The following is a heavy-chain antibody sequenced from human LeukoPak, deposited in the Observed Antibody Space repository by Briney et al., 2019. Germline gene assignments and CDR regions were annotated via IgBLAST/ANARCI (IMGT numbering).Heavy chain of an antibody. J-gene: IGHJ4*02. CDR2: INQVGSQT. CDR3: ATNSGKRFDY. CDR1: GSTFSSYW. V-gene: IGHV3-7*01. D-gene: IGHD1-1*01. Sequence: GGSLRLSCAASGSTFSSYWMSWVRQTPGEGLEYLANINQVGSQTYYMDSVKGRFTISRDNAKNSLYLQMNSLRAEDTAVYYCATNSGKRFDYWGQGTLVTVSS.